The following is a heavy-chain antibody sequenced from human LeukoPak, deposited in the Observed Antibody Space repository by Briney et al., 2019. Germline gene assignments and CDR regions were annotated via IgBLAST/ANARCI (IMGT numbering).Heavy chain of an antibody. CDR2: INPSGGST. D-gene: IGHD3-3*01. Sequence: ASVKVSCKASGYTFTGYYMHWVRQAPGQGLEWMGIINPSGGSTSYAQKFQGRVTMTRDTSTSTVYMELSSLRSEDTAVYYCARDSGSKIFGVAWGQGTLVTVSS. CDR3: ARDSGSKIFGVA. J-gene: IGHJ4*02. CDR1: GYTFTGYY. V-gene: IGHV1-46*01.